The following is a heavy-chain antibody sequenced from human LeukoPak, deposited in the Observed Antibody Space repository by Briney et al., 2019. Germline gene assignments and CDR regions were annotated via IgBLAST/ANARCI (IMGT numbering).Heavy chain of an antibody. CDR1: GYSFTTYW. Sequence: GESLQISCKGSGYSFTTYWITWVRQMPGKGLECMGRIDPSDSYTKYSPSFQGHVTISADKSIDTAYLQWSSLKASDTAMYYCARLFGGSGWYDYYGMDVWGQGTTVTVSS. V-gene: IGHV5-10-1*01. CDR3: ARLFGGSGWYDYYGMDV. J-gene: IGHJ6*02. D-gene: IGHD6-19*01. CDR2: IDPSDSYT.